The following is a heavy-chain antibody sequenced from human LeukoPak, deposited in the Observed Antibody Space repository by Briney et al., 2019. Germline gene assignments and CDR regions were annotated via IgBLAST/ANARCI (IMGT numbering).Heavy chain of an antibody. CDR2: IKEDGSEK. D-gene: IGHD3-3*02. J-gene: IGHJ4*02. CDR1: GFTFSMLW. V-gene: IGHV3-7*01. CDR3: ASHFL. Sequence: GGSLRLSCATSGFTFSMLWMNWVRQAPGKGLEWVANIKEDGSEKYYVESVKGRFTISRDNAQNLLYLQMNSLRAEDTAMYYCASHFLGGQGTLVTVSS.